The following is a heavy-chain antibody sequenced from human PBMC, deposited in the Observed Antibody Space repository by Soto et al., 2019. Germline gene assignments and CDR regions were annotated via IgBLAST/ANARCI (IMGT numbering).Heavy chain of an antibody. Sequence: QVQLVQSGPELKKPGASVKVSCKASGYTFRNYGINWVRQAPGQGLEWMGWISAYNGDTNYAPKFQGRVTMATDTTTSTAYMELRSLKSDDTAVYYCARDGRQFVPNSDNCDIWGQGTTVTVSS. V-gene: IGHV1-18*01. CDR2: ISAYNGDT. CDR1: GYTFRNYG. D-gene: IGHD6-6*01. J-gene: IGHJ3*02. CDR3: ARDGRQFVPNSDNCDI.